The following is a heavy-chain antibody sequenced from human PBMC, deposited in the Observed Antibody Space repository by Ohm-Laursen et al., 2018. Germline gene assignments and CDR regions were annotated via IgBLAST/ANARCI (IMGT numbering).Heavy chain of an antibody. CDR1: GFTFSNAW. D-gene: IGHD4-23*01. J-gene: IGHJ4*02. CDR2: IKQDGSEK. Sequence: SLRLSCAASGFTFSNAWMSWVRQAPGKGLEWVANIKQDGSEKYYVDSVKGRFTISRDNAKNSLYLQMNSLRAEDTALYYCAKDMGATVVTVLDYWGQGTLVTVSS. CDR3: AKDMGATVVTVLDY. V-gene: IGHV3-7*03.